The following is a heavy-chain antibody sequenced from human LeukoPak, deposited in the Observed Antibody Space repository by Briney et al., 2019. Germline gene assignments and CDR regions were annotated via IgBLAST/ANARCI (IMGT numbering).Heavy chain of an antibody. CDR1: GFSFSDYY. CDR3: ARDLFGESTSFDY. V-gene: IGHV3-11*01. D-gene: IGHD3-10*01. Sequence: GGSLRLSCAASGFSFSDYYMSWIRQAPGEGLEWVSYISSSGSTIYYADSVKGRFTISRDNAKNSLYLQMNSLRAEDTAVYYCARDLFGESTSFDYWGQGTLVTVSS. CDR2: ISSSGSTI. J-gene: IGHJ4*02.